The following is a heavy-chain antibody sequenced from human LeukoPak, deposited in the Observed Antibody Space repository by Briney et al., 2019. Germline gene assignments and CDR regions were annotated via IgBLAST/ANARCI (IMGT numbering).Heavy chain of an antibody. Sequence: SGPTLLHPTPPLTLTCTFFAPSLRTAGAGVSWIRQPPGAALEWLALIYWHDDKRYRPSLKNRLTIPTDTSKNQVVLTMTNMDPVDTATYYCAHIIRGVMNRWGQGTLVTVSS. V-gene: IGHV2-5*01. CDR3: AHIIRGVMNR. D-gene: IGHD3-10*01. CDR2: IYWHDDK. J-gene: IGHJ4*02. CDR1: APSLRTAGAG.